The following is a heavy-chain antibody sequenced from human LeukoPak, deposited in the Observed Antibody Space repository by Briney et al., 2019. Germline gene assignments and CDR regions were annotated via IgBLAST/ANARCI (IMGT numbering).Heavy chain of an antibody. V-gene: IGHV3-23*01. Sequence: GGSLRLSSAPSTFTLSSYCMSWVSQAPRKGLEWVSAIRGSVGRTYYADSVKGRFTISRDNSKNTIYLQMNSQRAEGPAVYYCAKDYAAGTVGFDSWGQGTLVTVSS. CDR2: IRGSVGRT. CDR1: TFTLSSYC. D-gene: IGHD6-13*01. J-gene: IGHJ4*02. CDR3: AKDYAAGTVGFDS.